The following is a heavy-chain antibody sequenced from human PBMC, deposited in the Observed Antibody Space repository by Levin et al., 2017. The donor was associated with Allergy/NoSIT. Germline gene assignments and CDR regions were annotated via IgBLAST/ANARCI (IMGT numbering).Heavy chain of an antibody. CDR3: ARDDIAYWSGGSCYV. CDR2: IKQDGSEK. J-gene: IGHJ3*01. Sequence: ETLSLTCAASGFTFSSYWMSWVRQAPGKGLEWVANIKQDGSEKYYVDSVKGRFTISRDNAKNSLYLQMTSLRAEDTAVYYCARDDIAYWSGGSCYVWGQGTMVTVSS. V-gene: IGHV3-7*01. D-gene: IGHD2-15*01. CDR1: GFTFSSYW.